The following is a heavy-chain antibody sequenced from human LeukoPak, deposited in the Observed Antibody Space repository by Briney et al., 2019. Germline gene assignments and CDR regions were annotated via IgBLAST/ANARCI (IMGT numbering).Heavy chain of an antibody. V-gene: IGHV4-34*01. CDR1: GGSSSGYY. CDR2: INHSGST. CDR3: ARDQWGYCSSTSCLTMDV. J-gene: IGHJ6*03. Sequence: PSETLSLTCAVYGGSSSGYYWSWIRQPPGKGLEWIGEINHSGSTNYNPSLKSRVTISVDTSKNQLSLKLSSVTAADTAVYYCARDQWGYCSSTSCLTMDVWGKGTTVTVSS. D-gene: IGHD2-2*01.